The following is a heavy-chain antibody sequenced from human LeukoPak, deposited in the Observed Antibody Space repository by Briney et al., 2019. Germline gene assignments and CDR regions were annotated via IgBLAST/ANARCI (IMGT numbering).Heavy chain of an antibody. J-gene: IGHJ6*03. CDR3: TRDRVDIVATTIYYYYYMDV. Sequence: GGSLRLSCTASGFTFGDYAMSWFRQAPGKGLEWVGFIRSKAYGGTTEYAASVKGRFTISRDDSKSIAYLQMNSLKTEDTAVYYCTRDRVDIVATTIYYYYYMDVWGKGTTVTVSS. V-gene: IGHV3-49*03. CDR1: GFTFGDYA. CDR2: IRSKAYGGTT. D-gene: IGHD5-12*01.